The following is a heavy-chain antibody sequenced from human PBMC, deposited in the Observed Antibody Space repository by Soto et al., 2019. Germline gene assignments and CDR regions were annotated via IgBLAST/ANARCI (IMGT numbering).Heavy chain of an antibody. Sequence: GASVKVSCKASGYTFTSYGISWVRQAPGQGLEWMGWISAYNGNTNYAQKLQGRVTMTTDTSTSTAYMELRSLRSDDTAVYYCARVGSCSGGSCSNRDYGMDVWGQGTTVTVS. V-gene: IGHV1-18*01. CDR2: ISAYNGNT. CDR3: ARVGSCSGGSCSNRDYGMDV. J-gene: IGHJ6*02. D-gene: IGHD2-15*01. CDR1: GYTFTSYG.